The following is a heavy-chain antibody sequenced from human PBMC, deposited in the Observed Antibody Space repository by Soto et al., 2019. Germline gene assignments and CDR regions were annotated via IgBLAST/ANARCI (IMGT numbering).Heavy chain of an antibody. CDR1: GYSFTSYW. CDR3: ARFMITFGGRCDYYYYGMDV. D-gene: IGHD3-16*01. J-gene: IGHJ6*02. V-gene: IGHV5-10-1*01. Sequence: GESLKISCKGSGYSFTSYWISWVRQMHGKGLEWMGRIDPSDSYTNYSPSFQGHVTISADKSISTAYLQWSSLKASDTAMYYCARFMITFGGRCDYYYYGMDVWGQGTTVTVSS. CDR2: IDPSDSYT.